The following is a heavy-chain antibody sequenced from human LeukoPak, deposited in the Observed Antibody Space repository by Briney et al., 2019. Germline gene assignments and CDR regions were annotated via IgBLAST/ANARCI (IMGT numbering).Heavy chain of an antibody. V-gene: IGHV3-9*01. CDR2: ISWNSGSI. D-gene: IGHD2-8*01. J-gene: IGHJ4*02. CDR1: GFTFDDYA. CDR3: ARSQWSDY. Sequence: GRSLRLSCAASGFTFDDYAMHWVRQAPGKGLEWVSGISWNSGSIGYADSVKGRLTISRDNSKNTLYLQMNSLRAEDTAVYYCARSQWSDYWGQGTLVTVSS.